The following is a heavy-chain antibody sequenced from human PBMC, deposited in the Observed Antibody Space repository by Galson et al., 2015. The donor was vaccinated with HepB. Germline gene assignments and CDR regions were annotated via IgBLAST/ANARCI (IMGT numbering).Heavy chain of an antibody. CDR3: ARLGDRLGDGVDY. J-gene: IGHJ4*02. V-gene: IGHV4-39*01. D-gene: IGHD5-24*01. CDR2: IYYSGST. CDR1: GGSISSSSYY. Sequence: SETLSLTCTVSGGSISSSSYYWGWIRQPPGKGLEWIGSIYYSGSTYYNPSLKSRVTISVDTSKNQFSLKLSSVTAADTAVYYCARLGDRLGDGVDYWGQGTLVTVSS.